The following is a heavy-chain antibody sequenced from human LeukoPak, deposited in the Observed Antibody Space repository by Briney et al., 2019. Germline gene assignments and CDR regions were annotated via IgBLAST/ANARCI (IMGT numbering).Heavy chain of an antibody. CDR3: ARGGPNGYTYAVRYYNWFDP. Sequence: GASVKVSCKASGGTFSSYAISWVRQAPGQGLEWMGGIIPIFGTANYAQKFQGRVTIAADESTSTAYMELSSLRSEDTAVYYCARGGPNGYTYAVRYYNWFDPWGQGTLCTVSS. CDR2: IIPIFGTA. V-gene: IGHV1-69*13. CDR1: GGTFSSYA. J-gene: IGHJ5*02. D-gene: IGHD5-24*01.